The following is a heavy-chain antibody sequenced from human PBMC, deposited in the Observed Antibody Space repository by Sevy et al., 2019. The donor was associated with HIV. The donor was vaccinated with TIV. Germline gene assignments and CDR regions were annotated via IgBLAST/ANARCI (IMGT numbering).Heavy chain of an antibody. D-gene: IGHD3-3*01. CDR1: GFTFSSYW. J-gene: IGHJ6*02. V-gene: IGHV3-7*01. Sequence: GGSLRLSCAASGFTFSSYWMSWVRQAPGKGLEWVANIKQDGSEKYYVDSVKGRFTISRDNAKNSLYLQMNSLRAEDTAVYYCARDRYYDFWSGYYSQLGYYYGMDVWGQGTTVTVS. CDR2: IKQDGSEK. CDR3: ARDRYYDFWSGYYSQLGYYYGMDV.